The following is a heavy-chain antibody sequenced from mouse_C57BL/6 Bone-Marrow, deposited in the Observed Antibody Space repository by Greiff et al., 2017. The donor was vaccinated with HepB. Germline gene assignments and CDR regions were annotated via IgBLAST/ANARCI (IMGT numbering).Heavy chain of an antibody. CDR3: ARVDSSGPPWFAY. J-gene: IGHJ3*01. D-gene: IGHD3-2*02. V-gene: IGHV8-8*01. Sequence: QVTLKVSGPGILQPSQTLSLTCSFSGFSLSTFGMGVGWIRQPSGKGLEWLAHIWWDDDKYYNPALKSRRTISKDTTKNQVFLKSATVDTADTATYYCARVDSSGPPWFAYWGQGTLVTVSA. CDR2: IWWDDDK. CDR1: GFSLSTFGMG.